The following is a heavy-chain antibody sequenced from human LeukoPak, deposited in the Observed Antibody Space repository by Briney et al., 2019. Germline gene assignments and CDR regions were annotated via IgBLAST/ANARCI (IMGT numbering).Heavy chain of an antibody. Sequence: GASVKVSCKASGYTFTGYYMHWVRQAPGQGLEWMGWINPNSGGTNYAQKFQGRVTMTRDTSISTAYMELSRLRSDDTAVYYCARDGLIEIRNAFDIWGQGTMVTVSS. CDR3: ARDGLIEIRNAFDI. J-gene: IGHJ3*02. V-gene: IGHV1-2*02. CDR1: GYTFTGYY. D-gene: IGHD5-24*01. CDR2: INPNSGGT.